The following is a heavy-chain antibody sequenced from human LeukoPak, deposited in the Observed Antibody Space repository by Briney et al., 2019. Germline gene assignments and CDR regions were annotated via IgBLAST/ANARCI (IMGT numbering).Heavy chain of an antibody. CDR1: GGTFSSYA. V-gene: IGHV1-69*06. CDR2: IIPIFGTA. J-gene: IGHJ4*02. CDR3: ARGRGYCSSTSCSDFDY. D-gene: IGHD2-2*01. Sequence: GASVKVSCKASGGTFSSYAISWVRQAPGQGLEWMGGIIPIFGTANYAQKFQGRVTITADKSTSTAYMELSSLRSEDTAVYYCARGRGYCSSTSCSDFDYWGQGTLVTVSS.